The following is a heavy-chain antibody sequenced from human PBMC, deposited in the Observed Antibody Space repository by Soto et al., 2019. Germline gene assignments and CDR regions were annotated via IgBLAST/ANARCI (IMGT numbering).Heavy chain of an antibody. D-gene: IGHD3-3*01. Sequence: SETLSLTCTVSCGSMSGFYWTWIRQPAGKGLEWIGRVYSSGGXHYSPSLKSRVTISLDTSKNQFSLRLLSVTDADTAVYFCARGQRFSDWFDPWGQGTLVTVSS. J-gene: IGHJ5*02. V-gene: IGHV4-4*07. CDR3: ARGQRFSDWFDP. CDR2: VYSSGGX. CDR1: CGSMSGFY.